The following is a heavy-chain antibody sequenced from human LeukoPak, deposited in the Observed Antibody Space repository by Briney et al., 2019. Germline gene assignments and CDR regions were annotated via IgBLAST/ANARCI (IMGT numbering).Heavy chain of an antibody. CDR3: ARDRRYHEDAFDI. V-gene: IGHV1-69*04. D-gene: IGHD1-14*01. Sequence: ASVKVSCKASGGTFSSYTISWVRQAPGQGLEWMGRIIPILGIANYVQKYQGRVTITADKSTSTAYMELSSLRSEDTAVYYYARDRRYHEDAFDIWGQGTMVTVSS. CDR2: IIPILGIA. CDR1: GGTFSSYT. J-gene: IGHJ3*02.